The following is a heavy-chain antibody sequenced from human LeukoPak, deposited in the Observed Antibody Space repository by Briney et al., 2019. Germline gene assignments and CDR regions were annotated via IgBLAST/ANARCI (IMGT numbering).Heavy chain of an antibody. Sequence: GGSLRLSCGASGFIFNTSAMHWVRQAPGKGLEWVAVISYHGKNIYYAESVRGRFTISRDNSKNTLYLQMNSLNTEDTAVYYCARDFDYWGQGTLVTVSS. CDR1: GFIFNTSA. CDR2: ISYHGKNI. V-gene: IGHV3-30*04. CDR3: ARDFDY. J-gene: IGHJ4*02.